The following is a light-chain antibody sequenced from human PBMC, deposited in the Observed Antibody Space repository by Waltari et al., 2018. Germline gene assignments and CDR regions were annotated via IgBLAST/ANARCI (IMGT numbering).Light chain of an antibody. V-gene: IGLV2-14*01. Sequence: QSALTQPASVSGSPGQSITISCTGTSNDVGGANYVSWYQQSPGKAPKCMVYDVNNRPSGVSNRFSGSKSGNTASLTISGLQAEDEADYYCSSYTSRTTLVFGGGTRLTVL. CDR1: SNDVGGANY. CDR2: DVN. CDR3: SSYTSRTTLV. J-gene: IGLJ2*01.